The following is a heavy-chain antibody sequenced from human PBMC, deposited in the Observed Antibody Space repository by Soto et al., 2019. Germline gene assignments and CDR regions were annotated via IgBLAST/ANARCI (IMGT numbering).Heavy chain of an antibody. D-gene: IGHD3-22*01. CDR1: GGSFSGYY. CDR3: ARGAPPFRGYNNWFDP. V-gene: IGHV4-34*01. CDR2: INHSGST. J-gene: IGHJ5*02. Sequence: SETLSLTCAVYGGSFSGYYWSWIRQPPGKGLEWIGEINHSGSTNYNPSLKSRVTISVDTSKNQFSLKLSSVTAADTAVYYCARGAPPFRGYNNWFDPWGQGTLVTVSS.